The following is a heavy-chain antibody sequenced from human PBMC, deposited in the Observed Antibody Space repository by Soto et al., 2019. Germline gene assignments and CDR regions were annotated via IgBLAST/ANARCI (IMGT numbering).Heavy chain of an antibody. J-gene: IGHJ4*02. CDR1: RFTFINGC. D-gene: IGHD4-17*01. CDR3: TTDTHGDYIY. Sequence: GGSLRLPCAPSRFTFINGCMSWVRQSPGKGLEWVGRIKSKTCGGTTDYGAPVKGRLTISREDSKNTLYLQMNSLKTEDTAVYYCTTDTHGDYIYWGQGTLGTASS. V-gene: IGHV3-15*01. CDR2: IKSKTCGGTT.